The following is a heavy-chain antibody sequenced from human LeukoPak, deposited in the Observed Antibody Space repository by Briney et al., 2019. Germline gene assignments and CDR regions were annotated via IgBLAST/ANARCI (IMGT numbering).Heavy chain of an antibody. Sequence: GSLRLSCAASGFTFSTYAMSWVRQAPGKGLEWVSAISGAGGSTYYADSVKGRFTISRDNSKNTLYLQMNSVRAEDTAVYYCEKESGRYIRAPNWFDPWGQGTLVTVSS. CDR2: ISGAGGST. J-gene: IGHJ5*02. CDR3: EKESGRYIRAPNWFDP. V-gene: IGHV3-23*01. CDR1: GFTFSTYA. D-gene: IGHD6-25*01.